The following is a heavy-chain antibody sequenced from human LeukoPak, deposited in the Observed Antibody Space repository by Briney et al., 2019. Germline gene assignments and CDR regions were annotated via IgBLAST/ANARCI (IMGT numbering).Heavy chain of an antibody. V-gene: IGHV4-4*02. J-gene: IGHJ6*02. D-gene: IGHD2-15*01. CDR3: ERDIGVVVAATGYYYYGMDV. CDR1: GGSVINTNW. Sequence: SGTLSLTCVVSGGSVINTNWWTWVRQPPGKGLEWIGEINHSGSTNYNPSLKSRVTISVDTSKNQFSLKLSSVTAADTAVYYCERDIGVVVAATGYYYYGMDVWGQGTTVTVSS. CDR2: INHSGST.